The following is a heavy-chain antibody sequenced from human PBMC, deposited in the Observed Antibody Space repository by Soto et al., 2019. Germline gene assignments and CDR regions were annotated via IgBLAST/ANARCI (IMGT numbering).Heavy chain of an antibody. V-gene: IGHV1-46*01. CDR3: ARVVGRYAFDI. CDR1: GYTFPSYY. Sequence: GASVKVSCKPSGYTFPSYYMHWVRPAPGQGLEWMGIINPSAGSTSYAQKLQGRVTMTTDTSTSTAYMELRSLRSADTAVYYCARVVGRYAFDIWGQGTMVTVSS. CDR2: INPSAGST. D-gene: IGHD1-26*01. J-gene: IGHJ3*02.